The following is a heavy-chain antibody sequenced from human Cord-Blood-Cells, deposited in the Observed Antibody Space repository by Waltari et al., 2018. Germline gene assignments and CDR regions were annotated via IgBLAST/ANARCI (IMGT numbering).Heavy chain of an antibody. CDR3: ASSPYSSSSGGNYYYYYYMDV. CDR1: GGTFSSYA. CDR2: IIPIFGTA. J-gene: IGHJ6*03. V-gene: IGHV1-69*01. D-gene: IGHD6-6*01. Sequence: QVQLVQSGAEVKKPGSSVKVSCKASGGTFSSYAISWVRQAPGQGLEWMGGIIPIFGTANYAQKFQGRVTITADESTSTAYMELSSLRSEDTAVYYCASSPYSSSSGGNYYYYYYMDVWGKGTTVTVSS.